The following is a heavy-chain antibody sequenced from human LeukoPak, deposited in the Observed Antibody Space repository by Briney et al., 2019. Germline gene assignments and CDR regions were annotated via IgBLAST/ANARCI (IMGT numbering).Heavy chain of an antibody. J-gene: IGHJ4*02. CDR2: IFGSGGSS. D-gene: IGHD6-19*01. CDR1: GFTFNSYA. CDR3: AKTTTGYSSGRYPGWPVDY. Sequence: GGSLRLSCAASGFTFNSYAMYWVRQAPGKGLEWVSGIFGSGGSSHCADSVKGRFTISRDNSKNTVYLQMNSLRPEDTAVYYCAKTTTGYSSGRYPGWPVDYWGQGTLVTVSS. V-gene: IGHV3-23*01.